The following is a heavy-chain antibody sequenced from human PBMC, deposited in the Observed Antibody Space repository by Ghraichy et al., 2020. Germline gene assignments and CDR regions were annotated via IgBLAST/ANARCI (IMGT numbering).Heavy chain of an antibody. V-gene: IGHV3-21*01. CDR3: ARDNSFDDYYYYYMDV. Sequence: GGSLRLSCAASGFTFSSYSMNWVRQAPGKGLEWVSSISSSSSYIYYTDSVKGRFTISRDNAKNSLYLQINSLRAEDTAVYYCARDNSFDDYYYYYMDVWGKGTTVTVSS. D-gene: IGHD3-9*01. J-gene: IGHJ6*03. CDR2: ISSSSSYI. CDR1: GFTFSSYS.